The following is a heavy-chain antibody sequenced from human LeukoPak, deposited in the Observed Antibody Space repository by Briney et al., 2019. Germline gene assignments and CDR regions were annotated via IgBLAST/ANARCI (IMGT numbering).Heavy chain of an antibody. Sequence: GGSLRLSCAASGFTFSSYDIHWVRQPTGKGLEWVSTIGTAGDTYYPDSVKGRFTISRENAKNSLFLQMNSLRAGDTAVYYCARGPRPTGYYYMDVWGKGTTVTVSS. CDR3: ARGPRPTGYYYMDV. CDR1: GFTFSSYD. CDR2: IGTAGDT. V-gene: IGHV3-13*01. J-gene: IGHJ6*03.